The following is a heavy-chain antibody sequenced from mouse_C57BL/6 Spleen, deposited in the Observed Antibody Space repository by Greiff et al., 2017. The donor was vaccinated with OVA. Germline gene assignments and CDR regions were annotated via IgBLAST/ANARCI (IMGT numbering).Heavy chain of an antibody. J-gene: IGHJ4*01. CDR3: AKAYYGTGYYAMDY. V-gene: IGHV2-5*01. CDR1: GFSLTSYG. D-gene: IGHD1-1*01. Sequence: VMLVESGPGLVQPSQSLSITCTVSGFSLTSYGVHWVRQSPGKGLEWLGVIWRGGSTDYNAAFMSRLSITKDNSKSQVFFKMNSLQADDTAIYYCAKAYYGTGYYAMDYWGQGTSVTVSS. CDR2: IWRGGST.